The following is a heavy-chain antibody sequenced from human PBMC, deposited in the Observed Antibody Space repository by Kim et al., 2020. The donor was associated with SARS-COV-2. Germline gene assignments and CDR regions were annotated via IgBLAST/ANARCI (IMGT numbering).Heavy chain of an antibody. CDR3: ASDLEDSGSSWSYYSYYCGLDV. V-gene: IGHV3-30-3*01. D-gene: IGHD6-13*01. CDR2: ISYDGSNK. J-gene: IGHJ6*02. CDR1: GFTFSSYA. Sequence: GGSLRLSCAASGFTFSSYAMHWVRQAPGKGLEWVAGISYDGSNKYYAHSVKGRFTISRDNSKNTLYLQMNSLRAEDTAVYYCASDLEDSGSSWSYYSYYCGLDVWGQGTTVTVSS.